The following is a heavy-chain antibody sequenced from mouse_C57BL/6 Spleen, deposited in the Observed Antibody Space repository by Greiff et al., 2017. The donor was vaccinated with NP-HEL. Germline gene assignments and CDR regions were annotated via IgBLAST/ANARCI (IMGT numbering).Heavy chain of an antibody. Sequence: QVQLQQPGAELVMPGASVKLSCKASGYTFTSYWMHWVKQRPGQGLEWIGEIDPSDSYTNSNQKFKGKSTLTVDKSSSTAYMQLSSLTSEDSAVYYCARGYYGSSYFFAYWGQGTLVTVSA. J-gene: IGHJ3*01. D-gene: IGHD1-1*01. CDR3: ARGYYGSSYFFAY. V-gene: IGHV1-69*01. CDR1: GYTFTSYW. CDR2: IDPSDSYT.